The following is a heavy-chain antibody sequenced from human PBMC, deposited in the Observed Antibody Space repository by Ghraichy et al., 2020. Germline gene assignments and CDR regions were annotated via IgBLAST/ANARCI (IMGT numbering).Heavy chain of an antibody. D-gene: IGHD6-19*01. J-gene: IGHJ4*02. V-gene: IGHV4-39*02. CDR1: GASISSRSYY. Sequence: SETLSLTCIVSGASISSRSYYWGFIRQSPGKGLEWIGSISYGANAYYNPSLKSRVTISLDTSKNHFSLNLNSVTAADTAVYYCATAQWLVYYFDYWGQGSLGTGSS. CDR2: ISYGANA. CDR3: ATAQWLVYYFDY.